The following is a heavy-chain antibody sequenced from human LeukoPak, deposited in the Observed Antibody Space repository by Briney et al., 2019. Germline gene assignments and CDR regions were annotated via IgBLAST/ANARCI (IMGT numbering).Heavy chain of an antibody. D-gene: IGHD2-8*01. J-gene: IGHJ5*02. CDR2: ISTSRTTI. V-gene: IGHV3-48*01. CDR3: ARGAAMDGPYNWFDP. CDR1: GFTFSSYS. Sequence: GGSLRLSCAASGFTFSSYSMNWVRQAPGKGLEWVSYISTSRTTIYYADSVKGRFTIPRDNAKNSVDLQMNSLRAEDTAVYYCARGAAMDGPYNWFDPWGQGTLVTVSS.